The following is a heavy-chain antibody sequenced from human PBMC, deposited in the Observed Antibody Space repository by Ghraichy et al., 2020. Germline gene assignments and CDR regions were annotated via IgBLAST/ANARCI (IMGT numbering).Heavy chain of an antibody. CDR3: ASGSRVSYYYYGMDV. V-gene: IGHV7-4-1*02. J-gene: IGHJ6*02. CDR1: GYTFTSYA. CDR2: INTNTGNP. Sequence: ASVKVSCKASGYTFTSYAMNWVRQAPGQGLEWMGWINTNTGNPTYAQGFTERFVFSLDTSVSTAYLQISSLKAEDTAVYYCASGSRVSYYYYGMDVWGQGATVNVSS. D-gene: IGHD1-26*01.